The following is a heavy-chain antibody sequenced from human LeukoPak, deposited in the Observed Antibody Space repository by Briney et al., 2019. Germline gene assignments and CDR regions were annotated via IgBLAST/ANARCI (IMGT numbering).Heavy chain of an antibody. V-gene: IGHV3-43*01. CDR3: AKGTQWPETYYFDY. Sequence: GGSLRLSCAASGFMFDEYTMHWVRQAPGKGLEWVSLISWDGDIIYYVDSVKGRFTISRDNSKNTLHLQMNSLRAEDTAVYYCAKGTQWPETYYFDYWGQGTLVTVSS. J-gene: IGHJ4*02. CDR2: ISWDGDII. CDR1: GFMFDEYT. D-gene: IGHD6-19*01.